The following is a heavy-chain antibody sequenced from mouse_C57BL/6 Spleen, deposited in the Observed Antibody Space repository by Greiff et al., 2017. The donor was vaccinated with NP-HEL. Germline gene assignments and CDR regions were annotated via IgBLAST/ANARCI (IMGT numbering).Heavy chain of an antibody. CDR1: GYTFTSYW. J-gene: IGHJ1*03. CDR3: ARASIATVVRYFDV. V-gene: IGHV1-69*01. CDR2: IDPSDSYT. Sequence: QVQLQQSGAELVMPGASVKLSCKASGYTFTSYWMHWVKQRPGQGLEWIGEIDPSDSYTNYNQKFKGKSTLTVDKSSSTAYMQLSSLTSEDSAVYYCARASIATVVRYFDVWGTGTTVTVSS. D-gene: IGHD1-1*01.